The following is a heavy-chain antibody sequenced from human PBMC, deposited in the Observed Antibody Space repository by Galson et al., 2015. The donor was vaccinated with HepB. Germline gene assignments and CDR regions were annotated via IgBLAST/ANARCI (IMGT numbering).Heavy chain of an antibody. CDR1: GYSFTSYW. Sequence: SGAEVKKPGESLRISCKGSGYSFTSYWISWVRQMPGKGLEWMGRIDPSDSYTNYSPSFQGHVTISADKSISTAYLQWSSLKASDTAMYYCARRRAYDYYDSSGYRDYYYGMDVWGQGTTVTVSS. CDR2: IDPSDSYT. CDR3: ARRRAYDYYDSSGYRDYYYGMDV. J-gene: IGHJ6*02. D-gene: IGHD3-22*01. V-gene: IGHV5-10-1*01.